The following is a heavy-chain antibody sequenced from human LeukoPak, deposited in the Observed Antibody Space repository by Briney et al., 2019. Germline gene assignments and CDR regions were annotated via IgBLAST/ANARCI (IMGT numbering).Heavy chain of an antibody. CDR1: GGSISSYY. V-gene: IGHV4-59*08. J-gene: IGHJ6*03. CDR2: IYYSGST. D-gene: IGHD6-13*01. CDR3: ARLRVGIAAAGSNHYYMDV. Sequence: SETLSLTCTVSGGSISSYYWSWIRQPPGKGLEWIGYIYYSGSTNYNPSLKSRVTISVDTSKNQFSLKLSSVTAADTAVYYCARLRVGIAAAGSNHYYMDVWGKGTRSPSP.